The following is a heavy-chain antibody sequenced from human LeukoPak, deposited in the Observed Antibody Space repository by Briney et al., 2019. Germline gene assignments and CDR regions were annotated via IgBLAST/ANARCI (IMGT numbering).Heavy chain of an antibody. CDR2: ISSSSSYI. D-gene: IGHD3-22*01. CDR3: AKSSGYYLEYFQQ. Sequence: PGGSLRLSCAASGFTFSSYSMNWVRQAPGKGLEWVSSISSSSSYIYYADSVKGRFTISRDNAKNSLYLQMNSLRAEDTAVYYCAKSSGYYLEYFQQWGQGTLVTVSS. CDR1: GFTFSSYS. J-gene: IGHJ1*01. V-gene: IGHV3-21*04.